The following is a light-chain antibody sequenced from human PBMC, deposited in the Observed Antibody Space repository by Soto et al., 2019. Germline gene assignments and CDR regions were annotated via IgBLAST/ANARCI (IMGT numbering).Light chain of an antibody. CDR2: EGS. Sequence: QSALTQPASVSGSPGQSITISCTGTSSDVGSYNLVSWYQQHPGKAPKLMIYEGSKRPSGVSNRFSGSKSGNTASLTISGLKAEDEADYCCCSYAGSSTWVFGGGTKLTVL. CDR1: SSDVGSYNL. J-gene: IGLJ3*02. V-gene: IGLV2-23*01. CDR3: CSYAGSSTWV.